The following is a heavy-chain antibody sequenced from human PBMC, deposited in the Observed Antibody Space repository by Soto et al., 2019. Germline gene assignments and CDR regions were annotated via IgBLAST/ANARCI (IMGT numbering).Heavy chain of an antibody. CDR2: TYYRSKWHS. D-gene: IGHD3-22*01. V-gene: IGHV6-1*01. J-gene: IGHJ4*02. CDR1: GDSVSSNNAA. Sequence: PSQTLSLTCDISGDSVSSNNAAWNLIRQSPSRGLEWLGRTYYRSKWHSGYAVSVRSRISISPDTSKNRFSLQLNSVTPDDTAVYYCARSGPGGYIDYWGRGTLVTVYS. CDR3: ARSGPGGYIDY.